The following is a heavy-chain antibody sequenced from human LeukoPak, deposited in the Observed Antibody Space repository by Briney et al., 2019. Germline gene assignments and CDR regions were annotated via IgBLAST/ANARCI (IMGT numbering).Heavy chain of an antibody. V-gene: IGHV3-23*01. D-gene: IGHD2-2*01. J-gene: IGHJ4*02. CDR3: AKAHCSSTSCSRADN. Sequence: PGGPLRLSCAASGFTFTRNAMAGVRQAPGKGREWAPAIDGSGGTTFYADSVKGRVTISRVQSTNTVYLQMNSLRADDTAVYYCAKAHCSSTSCSRADNWGQGTLVTVSS. CDR1: GFTFTRNA. CDR2: IDGSGGTT.